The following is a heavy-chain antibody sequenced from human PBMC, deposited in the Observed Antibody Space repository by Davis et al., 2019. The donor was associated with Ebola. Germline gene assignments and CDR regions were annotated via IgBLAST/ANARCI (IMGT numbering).Heavy chain of an antibody. J-gene: IGHJ4*02. CDR3: AIIGVRHSGDY. Sequence: GESLKISCAASGFSFSSYWMSWVRQAPGKGLEWVGQIKQDGSEKYYVDSVKGRFTIIRDNSRNTVFLQMNSLRVEDTALYYCAIIGVRHSGDYWGQGTPVTVSS. V-gene: IGHV3-7*03. D-gene: IGHD7-27*01. CDR1: GFSFSSYW. CDR2: IKQDGSEK.